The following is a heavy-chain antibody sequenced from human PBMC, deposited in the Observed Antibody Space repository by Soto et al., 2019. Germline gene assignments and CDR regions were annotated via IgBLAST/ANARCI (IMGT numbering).Heavy chain of an antibody. CDR1: GFAFSSYT. D-gene: IGHD6-19*01. Sequence: SGGSLRLSCAASGFAFSSYTMSWVRQTPGKGLEWVSSISASGGSTYYGDSLKGRFTISRDNSKNTLNLHIKSLGVEDSAVYYCAKDRGGFDRGWEYYDFWGQGTQVTVSS. CDR2: ISASGGST. V-gene: IGHV3-23*01. CDR3: AKDRGGFDRGWEYYDF. J-gene: IGHJ4*02.